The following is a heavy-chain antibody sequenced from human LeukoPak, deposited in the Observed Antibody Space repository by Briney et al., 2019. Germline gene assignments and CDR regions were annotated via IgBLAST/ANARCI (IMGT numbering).Heavy chain of an antibody. CDR3: ASLLHYYDSSGSGPPKDY. V-gene: IGHV1-69*13. CDR1: GGTFSSYA. Sequence: ASVKVSCKASGGTFSSYAISWVRPAPGQGLEWMGGIIPIFGTANYAQKFQGRVTITADESTSTAYMELSSLRSEDTAVYYCASLLHYYDSSGSGPPKDYWGQGTLVTVSS. CDR2: IIPIFGTA. D-gene: IGHD3-22*01. J-gene: IGHJ4*02.